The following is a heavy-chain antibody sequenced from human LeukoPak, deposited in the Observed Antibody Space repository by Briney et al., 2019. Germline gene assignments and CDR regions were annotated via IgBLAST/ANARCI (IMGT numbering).Heavy chain of an antibody. CDR2: FYIGRTT. D-gene: IGHD6-25*01. V-gene: IGHV4-59*11. CDR3: ARDKGQSGLSGIYMDV. Sequence: SETLSLTCTVSGGSLRGHSWSWIRQPPGQGLEYIGDFYIGRTTNYNRSLKSRVTISLDTSKRQLSLTVNSVTAADTAVYFCARDKGQSGLSGIYMDVWGPGTTVIVSS. CDR1: GGSLRGHS. J-gene: IGHJ6*03.